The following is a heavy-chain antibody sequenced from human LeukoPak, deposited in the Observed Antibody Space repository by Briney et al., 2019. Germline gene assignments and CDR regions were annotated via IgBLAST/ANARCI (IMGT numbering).Heavy chain of an antibody. CDR3: ATWAFYHNLDV. Sequence: QPGGALRLSCEASGFTIGPYAMYWVRQGPGRGLEWVAVIKADGSGTFYADSVRGRLTTSRDNSKNSLYLQMNSLTSEDTALYYCATWAFYHNLDVWGHGTTVIVSS. D-gene: IGHD2/OR15-2a*01. CDR1: GFTIGPYA. V-gene: IGHV3-43*02. CDR2: IKADGSGT. J-gene: IGHJ6*02.